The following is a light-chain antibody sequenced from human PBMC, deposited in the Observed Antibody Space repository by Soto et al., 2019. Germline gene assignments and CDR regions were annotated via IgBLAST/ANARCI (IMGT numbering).Light chain of an antibody. V-gene: IGLV1-44*01. CDR2: TNN. J-gene: IGLJ3*02. CDR1: SSNIGHNT. Sequence: QSVLTQPPSASGTPGQRLTISCSGSSSNIGHNTVNWYQQLPGTAPKLLIYTNNQRPSGVPDRFSDSKSGTSASLAISGLQSEDEADYYCAAWDGSLQTGVFGGGTKLTVL. CDR3: AAWDGSLQTGV.